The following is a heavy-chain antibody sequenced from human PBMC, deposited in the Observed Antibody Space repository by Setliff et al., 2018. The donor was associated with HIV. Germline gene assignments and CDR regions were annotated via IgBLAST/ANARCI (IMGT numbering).Heavy chain of an antibody. CDR1: IGSYY. CDR3: ARQNRGGRTVMTRGAFDS. D-gene: IGHD4-17*01. J-gene: IGHJ4*02. V-gene: IGHV4-59*08. Sequence: SETLSLTCTVSIGSYYWSWIRQPPGKGLEWIGNIHYSGSTNYNPPLKSRVTLSLDTSKNQISLELTSVTATDTAVYYCARQNRGGRTVMTRGAFDSWGQGTLVTVSS. CDR2: IHYSGST.